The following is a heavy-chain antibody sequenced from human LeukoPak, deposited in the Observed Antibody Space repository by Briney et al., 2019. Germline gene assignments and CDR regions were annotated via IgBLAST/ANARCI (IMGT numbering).Heavy chain of an antibody. J-gene: IGHJ4*02. V-gene: IGHV4-4*09. CDR1: GDSFSTFS. Sequence: PSETLSLTCTLSGDSFSTFSWSWIRQPPGKGLKWIGYIQASGDTSFNPALKSRVTVSVDTSKNAFSLHLSSVTAADTAVYYCARLVRNWNDHFDSWGQGILVTVSS. D-gene: IGHD1-1*01. CDR2: IQASGDT. CDR3: ARLVRNWNDHFDS.